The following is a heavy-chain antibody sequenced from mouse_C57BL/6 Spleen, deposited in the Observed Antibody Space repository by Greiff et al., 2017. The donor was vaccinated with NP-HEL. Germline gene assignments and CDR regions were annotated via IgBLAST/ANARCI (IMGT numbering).Heavy chain of an antibody. CDR3: ARDYPSYYYGSSAFAY. D-gene: IGHD1-1*01. CDR1: GYTFTSYW. CDR2: INPSNGGT. Sequence: VQLQQPGTELVKPGASVKLSCKASGYTFTSYWMHWVKQRPGQGLEWIGNINPSNGGTNYNEKFKSKATLTVDKSSSTAYMQLSSLTSEDSAVYYCARDYPSYYYGSSAFAYWGQGTLVTVSA. J-gene: IGHJ3*01. V-gene: IGHV1-53*01.